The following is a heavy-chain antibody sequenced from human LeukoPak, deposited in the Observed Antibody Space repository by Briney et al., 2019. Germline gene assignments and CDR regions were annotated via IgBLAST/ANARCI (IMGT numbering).Heavy chain of an antibody. Sequence: PSETLSLTCTVSGGSISSSDYFWGWIRQPPGKEPEWIGSIYYGGSTYYNPSLKSRVIISVDTSKNQFSLKLSSVTAADAAVYYCARICSSRSCQADYWGQGTLVTVSS. J-gene: IGHJ4*02. CDR1: GGSISSSDYF. D-gene: IGHD2-2*01. CDR3: ARICSSRSCQADY. V-gene: IGHV4-39*01. CDR2: IYYGGST.